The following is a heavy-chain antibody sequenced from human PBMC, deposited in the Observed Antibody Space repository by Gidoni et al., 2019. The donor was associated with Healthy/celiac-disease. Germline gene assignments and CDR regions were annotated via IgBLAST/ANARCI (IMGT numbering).Heavy chain of an antibody. CDR2: IFSNDEK. D-gene: IGHD3-22*01. Sequence: QVTLKESGPVLVKPPETLTLTCTVPGFSLSNASMGVSWIRKPPGKALEWLAHIFSNDEKSYSTSLKSRLTISKDTSKSQVVLTMTNMDPVDTATYYCARITYYYDSSGYYSQDRTVFDYWGQGTLVTVSA. V-gene: IGHV2-26*01. J-gene: IGHJ4*02. CDR3: ARITYYYDSSGYYSQDRTVFDY. CDR1: GFSLSNASMG.